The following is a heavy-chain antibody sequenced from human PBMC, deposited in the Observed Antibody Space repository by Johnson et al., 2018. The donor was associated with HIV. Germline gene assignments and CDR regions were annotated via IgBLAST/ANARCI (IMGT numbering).Heavy chain of an antibody. CDR2: IYSGGST. D-gene: IGHD3-9*01. CDR3: ASYDILTGYYAFDI. CDR1: GFTVSSNY. Sequence: VQLVESGGGLVQPGGSLRLSCAASGFTVSSNYMSWVRQAPGKGLEWVSVIYSGGSTYYEDSVKGRFTLSRDNSKNTLYLQMNSLRAEDTAVYYCASYDILTGYYAFDIWGQGTMVTVSS. V-gene: IGHV3-66*02. J-gene: IGHJ3*02.